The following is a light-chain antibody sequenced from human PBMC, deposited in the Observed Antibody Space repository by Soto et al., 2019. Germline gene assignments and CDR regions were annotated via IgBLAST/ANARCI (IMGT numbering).Light chain of an antibody. CDR3: QQYGSSGT. V-gene: IGKV3-20*01. J-gene: IGKJ1*01. CDR1: QSVSSRY. Sequence: VVLTQSPGTLSLSPGERATLSCRASQSVSSRYLAWYQQKPGQAPRLLIYGASSRATGIPDRFSGSASGTDFTLTIGRLEPEDFAVYYCQQYGSSGTFGQGTKVDIK. CDR2: GAS.